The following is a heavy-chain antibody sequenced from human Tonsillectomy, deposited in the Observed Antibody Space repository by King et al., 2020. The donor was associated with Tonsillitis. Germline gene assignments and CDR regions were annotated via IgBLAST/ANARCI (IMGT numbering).Heavy chain of an antibody. D-gene: IGHD3-10*01. J-gene: IGHJ6*02. Sequence: QLQESGPGLVKPSETLSLTCTVSGGSISSYYWSWIRQPPGKGLEWIGYIYYSGSTNYKPSLKSRVTISVDTSQNQLSLKLSSVTAADTAVYYCARCYYGSGSYSPQYYYYYYGMDVWGQGTTVTVSS. V-gene: IGHV4-59*01. CDR1: GGSISSYY. CDR3: ARCYYGSGSYSPQYYYYYYGMDV. CDR2: IYYSGST.